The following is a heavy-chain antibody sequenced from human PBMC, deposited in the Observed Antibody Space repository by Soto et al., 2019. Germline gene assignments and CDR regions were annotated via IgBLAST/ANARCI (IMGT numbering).Heavy chain of an antibody. CDR1: GGSISTSRYY. CDR2: IYYSGST. J-gene: IGHJ5*02. Sequence: QLQLQESGPGLVKPSETLSLTCTVSGGSISTSRYYWGWIRQPPGKGLEWIGSIYYSGSTNYNPSLKSRVTISGDTSKNLFSLKLSSVTAADTAVSYCARTRGSYNWFDPWGQGTLVTVSS. D-gene: IGHD1-26*01. CDR3: ARTRGSYNWFDP. V-gene: IGHV4-39*01.